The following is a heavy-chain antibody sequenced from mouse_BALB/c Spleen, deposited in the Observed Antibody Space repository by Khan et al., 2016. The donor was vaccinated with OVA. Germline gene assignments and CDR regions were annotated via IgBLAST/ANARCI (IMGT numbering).Heavy chain of an antibody. CDR3: VRDGAYHRNDGWFAY. Sequence: QVQLKQSGAELARPGASVKMSCKASGYTFTSYTIHWIKLRPGQGLEWIGFINPSNGYTNYNQKFKDKATLTADKSSTTVYMQLSSLTSDDSAVXNCVRDGAYHRNDGWFAYWGHGTLVTVSA. J-gene: IGHJ3*01. CDR1: GYTFTSYT. CDR2: INPSNGYT. D-gene: IGHD2-14*01. V-gene: IGHV1-4*01.